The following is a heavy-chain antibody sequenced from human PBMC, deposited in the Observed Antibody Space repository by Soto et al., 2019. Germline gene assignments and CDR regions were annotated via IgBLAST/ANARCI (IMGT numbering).Heavy chain of an antibody. Sequence: SETLSLTCTVSDAGGSISTYLWSWIRQPPGKGLEWIGYISYSGSTNYNPSLKSRVTILVDTSKNQFSLRLSSVTAADTAVYYCARDGGLVGVNTYFDYWGLGTLVTVSS. CDR2: ISYSGST. D-gene: IGHD1-26*01. V-gene: IGHV4-59*01. CDR3: ARDGGLVGVNTYFDY. J-gene: IGHJ4*02. CDR1: DAGGSISTYL.